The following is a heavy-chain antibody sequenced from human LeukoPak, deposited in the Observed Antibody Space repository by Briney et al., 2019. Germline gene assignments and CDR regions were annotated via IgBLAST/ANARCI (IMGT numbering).Heavy chain of an antibody. CDR3: ARHVHSYGYVWGFDY. CDR2: IYYSGST. D-gene: IGHD5-18*01. V-gene: IGHV4-59*08. Sequence: PSETLSLTCTVSGGSISGYYWSWIRQPPGKGLEWIGYIYYSGSTNYNPSLKSRVTISVDTSKNQFSLKLSSVTAADTAVYYCARHVHSYGYVWGFDYWGQGTLVTVSS. CDR1: GGSISGYY. J-gene: IGHJ4*02.